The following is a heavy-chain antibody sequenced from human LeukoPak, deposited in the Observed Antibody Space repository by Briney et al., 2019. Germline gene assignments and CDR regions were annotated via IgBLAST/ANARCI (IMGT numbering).Heavy chain of an antibody. Sequence: TSETLSLTCTVSGGSISSYCWSWIRQPPGKGLEWIGYIYYSGSTNYNPSLKSRVTISIDTSKDQFSLKLTSVTAADTAVYYCARVAAKTVDYWGQGTLVTVSS. CDR3: ARVAAKTVDY. V-gene: IGHV4-59*12. CDR1: GGSISSYC. D-gene: IGHD2-15*01. CDR2: IYYSGST. J-gene: IGHJ4*02.